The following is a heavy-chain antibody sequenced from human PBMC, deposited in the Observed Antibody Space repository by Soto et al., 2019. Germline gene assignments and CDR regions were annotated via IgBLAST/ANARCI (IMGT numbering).Heavy chain of an antibody. CDR3: ARLTIMITFGGVIVPGNFDY. V-gene: IGHV4-39*01. D-gene: IGHD3-16*02. J-gene: IGHJ4*02. CDR1: GGSISSSSYY. CDR2: IYYSGNT. Sequence: SETLSLTCTVSGGSISSSSYYWGWIRQPPGKGLEWIGSIYYSGNTYYNPSLKSRVTISVDTSKNQFSLKLSSVTAADTAVYYCARLTIMITFGGVIVPGNFDYWGQGTLVTVSS.